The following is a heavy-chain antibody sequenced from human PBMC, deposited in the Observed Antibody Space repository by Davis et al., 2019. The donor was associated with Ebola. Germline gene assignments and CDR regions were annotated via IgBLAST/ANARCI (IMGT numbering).Heavy chain of an antibody. CDR2: ISGSGIST. J-gene: IGHJ5*02. V-gene: IGHV3-23*01. D-gene: IGHD6-19*01. CDR3: AKDSGWAMSP. CDR1: GFTFSSYV. Sequence: GESPKTPCAVPGFTFSSYVMSWVRQAPGKGLEWVSGISGSGISTDYADSVKGRFTISRDNSKNTLYLQMNSLRAEDTAVYYCAKDSGWAMSPWGQGTLVTVSS.